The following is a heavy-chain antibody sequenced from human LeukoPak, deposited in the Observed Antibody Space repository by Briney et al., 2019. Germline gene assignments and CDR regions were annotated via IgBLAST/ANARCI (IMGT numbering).Heavy chain of an antibody. J-gene: IGHJ5*02. CDR1: GFTFANFA. D-gene: IGHD3-3*01. CDR3: TTAPPTGFLSGYYDPS. Sequence: GGSLRLSCAASGFTFANFAMRWVRQAQGQGLEWVSAIGTGAGAVTLYTDSVKGRFTISRDNSRNTLYLQMNSLKTEDTAVYYCTTAPPTGFLSGYYDPSWGQGTLVSVSS. CDR2: IGTGAGAVT. V-gene: IGHV3-23*01.